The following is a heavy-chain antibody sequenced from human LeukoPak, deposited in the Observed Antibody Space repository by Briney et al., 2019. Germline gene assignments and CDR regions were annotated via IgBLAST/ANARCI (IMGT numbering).Heavy chain of an antibody. CDR1: GYSFTSYW. D-gene: IGHD3-22*01. CDR2: IYPGDSDT. J-gene: IGHJ4*02. CDR3: ARSTYYYDSSGYYYVY. V-gene: IGHV5-51*01. Sequence: GESLKISCKGSGYSFTSYWIGWVRQMPGKGLEWMEIIYPGDSDTRYSPSFQGQVTISADKSISTAYLQWSSLKASDTAMYYCARSTYYYDSSGYYYVYWDQGTLVTVSS.